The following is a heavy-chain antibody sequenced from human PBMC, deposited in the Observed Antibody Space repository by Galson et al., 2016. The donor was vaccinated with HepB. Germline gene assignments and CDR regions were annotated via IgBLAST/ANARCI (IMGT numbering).Heavy chain of an antibody. D-gene: IGHD5-12*01. CDR1: GFSFSHYG. CDR3: AKGRGAGYSGCEWNFDY. V-gene: IGHV3-30*18. Sequence: SLRLSCAASGFSFSHYGMHWVRQAPGKGLEWVAVISYDDGRNKYYADSEGRFTISRDNSKNTLYLQMYSLRAEDTAVYYCAKGRGAGYSGCEWNFDYWGQGTLVTVSS. J-gene: IGHJ4*02. CDR2: ISYDDGRNK.